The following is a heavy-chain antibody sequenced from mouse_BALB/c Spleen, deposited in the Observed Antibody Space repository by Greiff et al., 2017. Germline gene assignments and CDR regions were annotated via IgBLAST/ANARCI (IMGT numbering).Heavy chain of an antibody. CDR2: ISDGGSYT. CDR3: AREEGGYFDY. Sequence: EVQRVESGGGLVKPGGSLKLSCAASGFTFSDYYMYWVRQTPEKRLEWVATISDGGSYTYYPDSVKGRFTISRDNAKNNLYLQMSSLKSEDTAMYYCAREEGGYFDYWGQGTTLTVSS. V-gene: IGHV5-4*02. CDR1: GFTFSDYY. J-gene: IGHJ2*01.